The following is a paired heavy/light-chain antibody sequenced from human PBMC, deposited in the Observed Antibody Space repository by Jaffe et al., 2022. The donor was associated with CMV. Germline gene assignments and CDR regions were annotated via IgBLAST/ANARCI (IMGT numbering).Heavy chain of an antibody. Sequence: EVQLLESGGSQGHPGGSLRLSCAASGFTFSSYAMNWVRQAPGKGLEWVAAISGSGADTKYAASVKGRFTISRDNSKNTLFLQMNSLRVDDTATYFCAKVVSWKWNDATLGSWGQGTLVTVSS. CDR2: ISGSGADT. V-gene: IGHV3-23*01. J-gene: IGHJ5*02. CDR1: GFTFSSYA. CDR3: AKVVSWKWNDATLGS. D-gene: IGHD1-1*01.
Light chain of an antibody. CDR2: DAS. CDR3: QHYDYLQMT. J-gene: IGKJ3*01. CDR1: QDISKS. Sequence: DIQMTQSPSSLSASVGDRVTITCQASQDISKSLNWYQQKPGKAPKLLIFDASDLETGVPSRFGGSGSGRDFTFTITGLQPEDFATYYCQHYDYLQMTFGPGTTVDIK. V-gene: IGKV1-33*01.